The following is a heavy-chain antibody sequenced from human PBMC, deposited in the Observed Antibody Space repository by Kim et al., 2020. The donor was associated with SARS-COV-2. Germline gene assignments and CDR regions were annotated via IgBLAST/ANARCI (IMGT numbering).Heavy chain of an antibody. CDR2: ISWNGGNI. CDR3: AKARSGWYGFLDDS. D-gene: IGHD6-19*01. Sequence: GGSLRLSCVASGFTFGDYAMHWVRQASGKGLEWVSGISWNGGNIGYADSVKGRFTISRDNTRNSLYLQMNSLRAEDTALYHCAKARSGWYGFLDDSWGQGALVTVSS. CDR1: GFTFGDYA. V-gene: IGHV3-9*01. J-gene: IGHJ5*01.